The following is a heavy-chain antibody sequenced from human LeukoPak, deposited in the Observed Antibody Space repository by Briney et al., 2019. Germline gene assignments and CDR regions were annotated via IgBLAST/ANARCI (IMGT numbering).Heavy chain of an antibody. J-gene: IGHJ4*02. CDR2: INGNGGTT. D-gene: IGHD6-19*01. CDR1: GFTFSSYA. V-gene: IGHV3-23*01. CDR3: ANLYSSGWAYFDH. Sequence: GGSLRLSCAASGFTFSSYALSWVRQAPGKGLEWVSAINGNGGTTYYADSVKGRFTISRDNSKHTLYLQMNSLRAEDTAVYYCANLYSSGWAYFDHWGQGTLVTVSS.